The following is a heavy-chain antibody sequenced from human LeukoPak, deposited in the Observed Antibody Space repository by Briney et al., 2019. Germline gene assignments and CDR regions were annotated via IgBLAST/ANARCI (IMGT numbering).Heavy chain of an antibody. J-gene: IGHJ4*02. V-gene: IGHV3-33*01. Sequence: GRSLRLSCTTSGFTFSMYDMHWVCQAPGKGLEWVAVIRYDGSNEGYLDSVKGRFTISRDNAKTTLDLQMNSLRAEDTAVYYCARGGGYGFDYPLDYWGQGSLVIVSS. CDR3: ARGGGYGFDYPLDY. CDR1: GFTFSMYD. D-gene: IGHD3-9*01. CDR2: IRYDGSNE.